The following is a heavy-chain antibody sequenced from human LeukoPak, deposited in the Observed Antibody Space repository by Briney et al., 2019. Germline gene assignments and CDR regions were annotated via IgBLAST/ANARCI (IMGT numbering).Heavy chain of an antibody. CDR2: IYYSGST. J-gene: IGHJ3*02. Sequence: SETLSLTCTVSGGSISSYYWGWIRQPPGKGLEWIGSIYYSGSTYYNPSLKSRVTISVDTSKNQFSLKLSSVTAADTAVYYCARGYDYVWGRQAFDIWGQGTMVTVSS. CDR3: ARGYDYVWGRQAFDI. V-gene: IGHV4-39*01. D-gene: IGHD3-16*01. CDR1: GGSISSYY.